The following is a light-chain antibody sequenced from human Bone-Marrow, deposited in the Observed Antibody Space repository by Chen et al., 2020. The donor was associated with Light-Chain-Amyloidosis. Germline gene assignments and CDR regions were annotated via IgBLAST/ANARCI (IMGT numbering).Light chain of an antibody. V-gene: IGLV6-57*01. CDR1: SGSIATNY. CDR2: EDD. Sequence: NFMLTQPHSVSESPGKTVIISCTRSSGSIATNYVQWYQQRPGSSPTTVIYEDDQRPSGVPDRFSGSLDRSSNSASLTSSGLETEDEADYCCQSYQGSSQGVFGGGTKLTVL. J-gene: IGLJ3*02. CDR3: QSYQGSSQGV.